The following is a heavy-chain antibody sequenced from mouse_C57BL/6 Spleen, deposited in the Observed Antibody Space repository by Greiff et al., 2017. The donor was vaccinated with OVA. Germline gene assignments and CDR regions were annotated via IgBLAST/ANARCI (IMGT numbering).Heavy chain of an antibody. J-gene: IGHJ3*01. CDR1: GYSITSGYY. CDR3: ARGTRGFAY. Sequence: EVQVVESGPGLVKPSQSLSLPCSVTGYSITSGYYWNWIRQFPGNKLEWMGYIRYDGSNNYNPSLKNQISITRDTSKNQFFLKLNSGTTEDTATSYCARGTRGFAYWGQGTLVTVSA. CDR2: IRYDGSN. V-gene: IGHV3-6*01.